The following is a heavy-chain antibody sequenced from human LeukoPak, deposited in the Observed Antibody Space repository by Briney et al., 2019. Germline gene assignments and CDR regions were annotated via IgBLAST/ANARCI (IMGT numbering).Heavy chain of an antibody. CDR1: GGSISSSSYY. CDR2: IYYSGST. D-gene: IGHD6-19*01. J-gene: IGHJ4*02. Sequence: SETLSLTCTVSGGSISSSSYYWGWIRQPPGKGLEWIGSIYYSGSTYYNPSLKSRVTISVDTSKNQFSLKLSSVTAADTAVYYCAGHARYSSGWYDRLDYWGQGTLVTVSS. CDR3: AGHARYSSGWYDRLDY. V-gene: IGHV4-39*01.